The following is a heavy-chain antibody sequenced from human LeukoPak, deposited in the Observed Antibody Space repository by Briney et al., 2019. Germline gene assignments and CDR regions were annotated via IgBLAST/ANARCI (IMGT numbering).Heavy chain of an antibody. D-gene: IGHD3-22*01. CDR2: ISSDGTYT. J-gene: IGHJ4*02. CDR1: GFTFSSHL. Sequence: PGGSLRLSCAASGFTFSSHLMHWVRQAPGKGLVWVSRISSDGTYTNYADSVRGRFTISRDNAKNTLYLQMNSLRAEDTAVYYCAKDGYSSGYSFDYWGQGTLVTVSS. V-gene: IGHV3-74*01. CDR3: AKDGYSSGYSFDY.